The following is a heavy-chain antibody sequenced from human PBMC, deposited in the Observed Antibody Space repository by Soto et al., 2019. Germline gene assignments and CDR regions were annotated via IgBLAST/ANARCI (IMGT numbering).Heavy chain of an antibody. CDR1: GYSVSSNRAA. CDR2: TYYRSKWYK. D-gene: IGHD6-19*01. CDR3: ARGAVADYSRVFDY. V-gene: IGHV6-1*01. J-gene: IGHJ4*02. Sequence: SQSRALTCVISGYSVSSNRAAFKFSRHSPWRCLEWLGRTYYRSKWYKDYDLSLKSRITINLDTSKNQISLQLNSVTPEDTAVYYCARGAVADYSRVFDYWGQGTLVTVSP.